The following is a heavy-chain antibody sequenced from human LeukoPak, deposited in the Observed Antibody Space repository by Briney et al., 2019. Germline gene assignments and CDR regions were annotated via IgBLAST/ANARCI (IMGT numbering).Heavy chain of an antibody. CDR2: ISYSGST. Sequence: SETLSLTCTVSGGSITSYYWSWIRQPPGKGLEWIGYISYSGSTNYNPSLKSRVTISVDTSKNQFSLKLSSVTAADTAVYYCARHQSYCSGGTCYLESYDYWGQGTLVTVSS. V-gene: IGHV4-59*08. J-gene: IGHJ4*02. CDR1: GGSITSYY. CDR3: ARHQSYCSGGTCYLESYDY. D-gene: IGHD2-15*01.